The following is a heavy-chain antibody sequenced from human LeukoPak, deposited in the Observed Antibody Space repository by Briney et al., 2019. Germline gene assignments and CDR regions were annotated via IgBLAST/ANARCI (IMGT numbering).Heavy chain of an antibody. CDR1: GFTFNSYW. V-gene: IGHV3-7*01. CDR2: IKQDGSEK. J-gene: IGHJ4*02. D-gene: IGHD3-10*01. CDR3: ARQLGGSGSY. Sequence: GGSLRLSCAASGFTFNSYWMSWVRQAPGKGLEWVANIKQDGSEKYYVDSVKGRFTISRDNAKNSVYLQMNSLRAEDTAVYYCARQLGGSGSYWGQGTLVTVSS.